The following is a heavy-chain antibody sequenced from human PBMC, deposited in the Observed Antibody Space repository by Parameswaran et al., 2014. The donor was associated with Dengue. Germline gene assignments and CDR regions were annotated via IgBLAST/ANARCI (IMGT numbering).Heavy chain of an antibody. CDR2: ISTNGSTI. CDR3: ATAWL. Sequence: SLKISCTVSGFTFSEHYLGWIRQAPGKRPEYISYISTNGSTIHYADSVKGRFTISRDNVKNSLYLQMNSLRGDDTAVYYCATAWLWGQGTQVTVSS. CDR1: GFTFSEHY. J-gene: IGHJ4*02. D-gene: IGHD3-9*01. V-gene: IGHV3-11*01.